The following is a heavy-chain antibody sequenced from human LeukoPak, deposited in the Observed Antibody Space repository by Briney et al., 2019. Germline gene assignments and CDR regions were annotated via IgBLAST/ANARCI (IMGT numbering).Heavy chain of an antibody. V-gene: IGHV3-11*04. CDR1: GGSFSDFY. CDR2: ISSSDSTI. D-gene: IGHD2-21*02. J-gene: IGHJ4*02. Sequence: LSLTCAVYGGSFSDFYLSWIRQAPGKGLEWVSYISSSDSTIYFADSVKGRFTISRDNAKNSLFLQMHSLRAEDTAVYYCARAVVTAIGTFDYWGQGTLVTVSS. CDR3: ARAVVTAIGTFDY.